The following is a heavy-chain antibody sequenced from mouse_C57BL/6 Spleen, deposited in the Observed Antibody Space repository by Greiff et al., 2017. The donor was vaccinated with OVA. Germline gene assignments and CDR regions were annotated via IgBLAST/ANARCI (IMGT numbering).Heavy chain of an antibody. Sequence: VQLQQPGAELVRPGSSVKLSCKASGYTFTSYWMHWVKQRPIQGLEWIGNIDPSDSETPYTQKFKDKATLTVDKSSSTAYMQLSSLTSEDSAVYYCARGRDSGAWFAYWGQGTLVTVSA. CDR2: IDPSDSET. V-gene: IGHV1-52*01. CDR3: ARGRDSGAWFAY. D-gene: IGHD3-2*02. CDR1: GYTFTSYW. J-gene: IGHJ3*01.